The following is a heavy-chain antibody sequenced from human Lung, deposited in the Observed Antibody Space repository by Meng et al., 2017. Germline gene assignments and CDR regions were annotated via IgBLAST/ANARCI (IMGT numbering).Heavy chain of an antibody. CDR3: ARGQKGYFDL. J-gene: IGHJ2*01. CDR2: IYNSGRT. Sequence: QWQLQESGPGLVKPSQTLSLTCTVSGGSISSSNYYWSWIRQPPGKGLEWSGNIYNSGRTYYNPSLKSRITISVDTSKNQFSLKLSSVTAADTAVYYCARGQKGYFDLWGRGTLVTVSS. CDR1: GGSISSSNYY. V-gene: IGHV4-30-4*01.